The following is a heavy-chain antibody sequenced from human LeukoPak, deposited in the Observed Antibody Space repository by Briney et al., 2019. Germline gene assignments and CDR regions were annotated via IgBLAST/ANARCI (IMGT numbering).Heavy chain of an antibody. J-gene: IGHJ2*01. Sequence: ASVKVSCKASGYTFTGFYIHWVRQAPGQGLEWMGWINPNSGGTNYAQKFQDRVTMTRDTSISTAYMELSSLKSDDTAVYYCARPLTTAGWYFDLWGRGTLVTVSS. CDR3: ARPLTTAGWYFDL. CDR2: INPNSGGT. CDR1: GYTFTGFY. D-gene: IGHD1-14*01. V-gene: IGHV1-2*02.